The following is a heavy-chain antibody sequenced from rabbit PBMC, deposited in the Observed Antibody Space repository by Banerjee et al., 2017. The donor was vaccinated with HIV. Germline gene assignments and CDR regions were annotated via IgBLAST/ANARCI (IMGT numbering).Heavy chain of an antibody. CDR3: ARSYYTDSYAAYAYAYFNL. J-gene: IGHJ4*01. Sequence: QLKETGGGLVQPGGSLTLSCKASGFDLSNYYMNWVRQAPGKGLEWIGIIYAGKGTTDYASRVNGRFTISSDNAQNTVDLQMNSLTAADTATYFCARSYYTDSYAAYAYAYFNLWGQGTLVTVS. D-gene: IGHD6-1*01. CDR2: IYAGKGTT. V-gene: IGHV1S7*01. CDR1: GFDLSNYY.